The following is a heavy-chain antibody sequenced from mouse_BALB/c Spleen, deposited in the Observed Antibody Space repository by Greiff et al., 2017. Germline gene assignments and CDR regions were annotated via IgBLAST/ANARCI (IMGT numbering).Heavy chain of an antibody. CDR2: ISDGGSYT. J-gene: IGHJ1*01. CDR1: GFTFSDYY. Sequence: EVQRVESGGGLVKPGGSLKLSCAASGFTFSDYYMYWVRQTPEKRLEWVATISDGGSYTYYPDSVKGRFTISRDNAKNNLYLQMSSLKSEDTAMYYCARSHYGSSHWYFDVWGAGTTVTVSS. CDR3: ARSHYGSSHWYFDV. D-gene: IGHD1-1*01. V-gene: IGHV5-4*02.